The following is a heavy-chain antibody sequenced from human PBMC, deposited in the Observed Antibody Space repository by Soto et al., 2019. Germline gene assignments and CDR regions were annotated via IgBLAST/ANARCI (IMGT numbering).Heavy chain of an antibody. Sequence: PSETLSLTCTVSGGSISSYYWSWIRQPAGRVLEWIGRIYTSGSTTYNPSLKSRVTMSVGTSKNQFSLKLSSVTAADTAVYYCARAGGKYSSPQSWHHSGMAVWANGTRV. D-gene: IGHD6-6*01. J-gene: IGHJ6*04. CDR2: IYTSGST. CDR1: GGSISSYY. V-gene: IGHV4-4*07. CDR3: ARAGGKYSSPQSWHHSGMAV.